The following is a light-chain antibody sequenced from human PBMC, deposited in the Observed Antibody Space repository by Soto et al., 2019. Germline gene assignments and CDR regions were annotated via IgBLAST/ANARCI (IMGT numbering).Light chain of an antibody. J-gene: IGKJ3*01. CDR2: KAS. CDR3: QQSFSGLGT. V-gene: IGKV1-5*03. Sequence: DIQMTQSPSTLSASVGDRVTITCRASQSISTWLTWYQQKPGKAPKLLIYKASSLESGVPSRFSGSASGTEFTLTISSLQPDDFATYYCQQSFSGLGTFGPGTKVDMK. CDR1: QSISTW.